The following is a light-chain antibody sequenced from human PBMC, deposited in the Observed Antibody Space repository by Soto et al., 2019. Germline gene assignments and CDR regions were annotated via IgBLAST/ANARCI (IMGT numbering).Light chain of an antibody. CDR1: KLGNKY. CDR2: QDN. J-gene: IGLJ3*02. CDR3: QAWDSRSYVV. Sequence: SYELTQPPSVSVSPGQTAIITCSGDKLGNKYTCWYQQKPGQSPVLVIYQDNKRPSGIPERFSGSNSGNTATLTISGTQAMDEADYYCQAWDSRSYVVFGAGTKLTVL. V-gene: IGLV3-1*01.